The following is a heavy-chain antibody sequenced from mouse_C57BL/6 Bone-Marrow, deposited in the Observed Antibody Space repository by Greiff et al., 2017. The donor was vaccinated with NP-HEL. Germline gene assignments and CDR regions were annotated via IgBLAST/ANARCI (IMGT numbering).Heavy chain of an antibody. J-gene: IGHJ1*03. Sequence: VQLKQSGPELVKPGASVKISCKASGYSFTGYYMNWVKQSPEKSLEWIGEINPSTGGTTYNQKFKAKATLTVDKSSSTAYMQLKSLTSEDSAVYYCAKGLLWYFDVWGTGTTVTVSS. CDR2: INPSTGGT. V-gene: IGHV1-42*01. CDR3: AKGLLWYFDV. CDR1: GYSFTGYY. D-gene: IGHD2-1*01.